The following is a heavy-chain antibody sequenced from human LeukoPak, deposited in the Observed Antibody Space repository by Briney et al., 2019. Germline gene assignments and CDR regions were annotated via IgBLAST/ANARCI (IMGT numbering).Heavy chain of an antibody. D-gene: IGHD2-21*02. CDR2: ISSSSSYI. J-gene: IGHJ6*02. V-gene: IGHV3-21*01. Sequence: PGGSLRLSCAASGFTFSSYSMNWVRQAPGKGLEWVSSISSSSSYIYYADSVKGRFTISRDNAKNSLYLQMNSLRAEDTAVYYCARELPPSNIVVVTAVGMDVWGQGTTVTVSS. CDR3: ARELPPSNIVVVTAVGMDV. CDR1: GFTFSSYS.